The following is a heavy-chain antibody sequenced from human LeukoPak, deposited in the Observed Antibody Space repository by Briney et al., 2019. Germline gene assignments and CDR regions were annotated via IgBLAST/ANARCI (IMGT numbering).Heavy chain of an antibody. CDR2: ISPSGGIT. CDR1: GGSFSGYY. Sequence: PSETLSLTCAVYGGSFSGYYWSWIRQPPGKGLEWVSGISPSGGITYYTDSVKGRFTISRDNSKNTVSLQMNSLRGDDTAVYYCAKDDAWGRYKDWGQGTLVTVSS. J-gene: IGHJ1*01. D-gene: IGHD3-16*01. CDR3: AKDDAWGRYKD. V-gene: IGHV3-23*01.